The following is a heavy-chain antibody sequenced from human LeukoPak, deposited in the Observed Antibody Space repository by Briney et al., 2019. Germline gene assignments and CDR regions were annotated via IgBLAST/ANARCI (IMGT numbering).Heavy chain of an antibody. Sequence: GGSLKISCKGSGYSFTSYWIGWVRQMPGKGLEWMGIIYPGDSDTRYSPSFQGQVTISADKSISTAYLQWSSLKASDTAMYYCARHNGSNWNYLTPGLPLDPWGQGTLVTVSS. D-gene: IGHD1-7*01. V-gene: IGHV5-51*01. CDR1: GYSFTSYW. CDR3: ARHNGSNWNYLTPGLPLDP. CDR2: IYPGDSDT. J-gene: IGHJ5*02.